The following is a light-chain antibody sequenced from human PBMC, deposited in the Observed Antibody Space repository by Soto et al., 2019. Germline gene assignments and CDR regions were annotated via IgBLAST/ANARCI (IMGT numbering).Light chain of an antibody. CDR1: QTISSW. Sequence: DIQMTQSPSTLSGSVGDRVTITCRASQTISSWLAWYQQKPGKAPKLLIYKATTLKSGVPSRFSGSGSGTEFALTISGLQPDEFATYYCQHDNCYSEAFGQGTKVELK. V-gene: IGKV1-5*03. J-gene: IGKJ1*01. CDR3: QHDNCYSEA. CDR2: KAT.